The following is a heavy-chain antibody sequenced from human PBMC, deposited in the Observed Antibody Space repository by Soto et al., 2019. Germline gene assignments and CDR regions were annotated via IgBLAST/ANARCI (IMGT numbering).Heavy chain of an antibody. CDR3: AKDQRGSNYGYFQY. Sequence: QVQLVESGGGVVQPGSSLRLSCAASGFTFSSYGMHWVRQAPGKGLEWVTLISSDGNKKYYGDSVQGRFTISRDNSKNTLYLEMDSLRPEDTAIDYCAKDQRGSNYGYFQYWGQGTLVTVSS. CDR1: GFTFSSYG. CDR2: ISSDGNKK. V-gene: IGHV3-30*18. J-gene: IGHJ1*01. D-gene: IGHD4-4*01.